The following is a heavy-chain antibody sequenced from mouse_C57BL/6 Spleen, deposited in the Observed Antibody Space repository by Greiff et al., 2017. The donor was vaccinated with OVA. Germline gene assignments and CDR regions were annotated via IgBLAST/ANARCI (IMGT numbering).Heavy chain of an antibody. CDR1: GYSFTGYY. J-gene: IGHJ1*03. Sequence: EVHLVESGPELVKPGASVKISCKASGYSFTGYYMNWVKQSPEKSLEWIGEINPSTGGTTYNQKFKAKATLTVDKSSSTAYMQLKSLTSEDSAVYYGADYYGSSYDWYFDVWGTGTTVTVSS. CDR3: ADYYGSSYDWYFDV. V-gene: IGHV1-42*01. D-gene: IGHD1-1*01. CDR2: INPSTGGT.